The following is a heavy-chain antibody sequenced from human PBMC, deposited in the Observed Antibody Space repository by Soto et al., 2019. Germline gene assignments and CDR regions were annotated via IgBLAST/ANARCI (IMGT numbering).Heavy chain of an antibody. J-gene: IGHJ4*02. CDR2: ISGDGTGT. CDR3: ARVTVAGF. CDR1: GFTFSNYW. D-gene: IGHD6-19*01. Sequence: EVQLVESGGGLVQPGGSLRLSCAASGFTFSNYWMHWVRQAPGKGLVWVSRISGDGTGTDYADSVKGRFTISRDNAKKTLYLQMNNLRPDDTAVYYCARVTVAGFWGQGTLVTVSS. V-gene: IGHV3-74*01.